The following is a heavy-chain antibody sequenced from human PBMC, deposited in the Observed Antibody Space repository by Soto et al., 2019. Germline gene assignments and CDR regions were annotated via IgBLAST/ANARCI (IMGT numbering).Heavy chain of an antibody. CDR2: AIPDYGST. J-gene: IGHJ3*02. Sequence: QVQLVQSGAEVKKPGTSVKVSCAVSGGTFSNYAITWVRQAPGQGLEWLGGAIPDYGSTNYAQEFQGRVTITAGESSTTTFMELSRLRSDDTAVYYCARRGVANSGDALDIWGQGTLVTVS. CDR3: ARRGVANSGDALDI. D-gene: IGHD1-26*01. CDR1: GGTFSNYA. V-gene: IGHV1-69*01.